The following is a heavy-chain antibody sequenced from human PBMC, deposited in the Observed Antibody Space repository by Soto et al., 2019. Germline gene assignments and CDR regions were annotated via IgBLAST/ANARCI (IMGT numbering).Heavy chain of an antibody. CDR3: ARGPGSLMSWDLDY. D-gene: IGHD1-26*01. V-gene: IGHV3-33*01. CDR2: IRRDGSNE. CDR1: GFTSSSSG. J-gene: IGHJ4*02. Sequence: PGGSLRLSCAASGFTSSSSGMHWVRQAPGKGLEWVAVIRRDGSNENYADSVKGRFTISRDNSKNTLYLQMNSLRVEDTAVYYCARGPGSLMSWDLDYWGQGTLVTVSS.